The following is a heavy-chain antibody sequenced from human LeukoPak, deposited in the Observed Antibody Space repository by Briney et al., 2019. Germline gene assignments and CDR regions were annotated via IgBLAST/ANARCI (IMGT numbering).Heavy chain of an antibody. CDR1: GFTFSSYW. J-gene: IGHJ4*02. V-gene: IGHV3-74*01. CDR3: AKIPAGGYDILTGLAFDY. D-gene: IGHD3-9*01. Sequence: PGGSLRLSCAASGFTFSSYWMHWVRQAPGKGLVWVSRINSDGSSTSYADSVKGRFTISRDNSKNTLYLQMNSLRAEDTAVYYCAKIPAGGYDILTGLAFDYWGQGTLVTVSS. CDR2: INSDGSST.